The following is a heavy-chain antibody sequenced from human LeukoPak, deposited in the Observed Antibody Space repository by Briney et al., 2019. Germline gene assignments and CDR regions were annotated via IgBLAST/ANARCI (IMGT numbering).Heavy chain of an antibody. Sequence: GGSLRLSCAASGFAFSTNWMHWVRQAPGKGLVWVSHISTDARTITYADFVKGRFTIFRDNAKNTLYLQMNSLRAEDTALYYCVRGQATAWGLDYWGQGTLVTVSS. V-gene: IGHV3-74*01. D-gene: IGHD6-13*01. J-gene: IGHJ4*02. CDR1: GFAFSTNW. CDR3: VRGQATAWGLDY. CDR2: ISTDARTI.